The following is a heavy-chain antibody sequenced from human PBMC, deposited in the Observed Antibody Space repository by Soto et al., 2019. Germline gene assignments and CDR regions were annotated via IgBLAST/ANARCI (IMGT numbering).Heavy chain of an antibody. CDR1: GGTFSSYA. J-gene: IGHJ6*02. CDR2: IIPIFGTA. D-gene: IGHD3-9*01. V-gene: IGHV1-69*13. CDR3: ARASLDNYDILTGYYSHYYYGMDV. Sequence: GASVKVSCKASGGTFSSYAISWVRQAPGQGLEWMGGIIPIFGTANYAQKFQGRVTITADESTSTAYMELSSLRSEDTAVYYCARASLDNYDILTGYYSHYYYGMDVWGQGTTVTVSS.